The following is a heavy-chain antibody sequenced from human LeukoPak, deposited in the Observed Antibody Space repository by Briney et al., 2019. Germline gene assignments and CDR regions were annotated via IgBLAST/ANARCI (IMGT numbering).Heavy chain of an antibody. D-gene: IGHD1-7*01. CDR3: ARVYFGTTWFWYFDY. CDR1: GGSISSGGYY. Sequence: PSETLSLTCTVSGGSISSGGYYWSWIRQHPGKGLEWIGYIYYSGSTYYNPSLKSRVTISVDTSKNQFSLKLSSVTAADTAVYYCARVYFGTTWFWYFDYWGQGTLVTVSS. J-gene: IGHJ4*02. CDR2: IYYSGST. V-gene: IGHV4-31*03.